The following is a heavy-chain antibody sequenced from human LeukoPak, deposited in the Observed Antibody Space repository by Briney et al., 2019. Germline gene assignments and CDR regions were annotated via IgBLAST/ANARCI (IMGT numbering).Heavy chain of an antibody. D-gene: IGHD3-22*01. CDR1: GFTVSSNY. V-gene: IGHV3-66*01. CDR3: ARDPVYYYDSSGLGY. J-gene: IGHJ4*02. Sequence: GGSLRLSCAASGFTVSSNYMSWVRQAPGKGLEWVSVIYSGGSTYYADSVKGRFTISRDNSKNTLYLQMNSLRAEDTAVYYCARDPVYYYDSSGLGYWGQGTLVTVSS. CDR2: IYSGGST.